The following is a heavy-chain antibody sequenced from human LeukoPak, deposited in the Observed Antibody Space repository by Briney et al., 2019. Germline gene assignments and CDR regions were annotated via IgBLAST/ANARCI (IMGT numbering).Heavy chain of an antibody. CDR2: IYTSGST. CDR1: AGSISSYY. V-gene: IGHV4-4*07. J-gene: IGHJ3*01. CDR3: GRGPMTGVPPGGGAFDF. D-gene: IGHD2-15*01. Sequence: SETLSLTCTVSAGSISSYYWSWIRQPAGKGLEWIGRIYTSGSTNYNPSLKSRVTMSVDTSKNQFSLKLSSVTAADTAVYYCGRGPMTGVPPGGGAFDFGAKGKRAT.